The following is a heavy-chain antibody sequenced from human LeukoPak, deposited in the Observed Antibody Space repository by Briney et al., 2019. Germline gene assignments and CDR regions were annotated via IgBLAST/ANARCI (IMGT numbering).Heavy chain of an antibody. V-gene: IGHV3-21*01. D-gene: IGHD3-3*01. CDR3: ASSIYDFWSGEGVGYV. CDR1: GFTFSSYS. J-gene: IGHJ6*04. CDR2: ISSSSSYI. Sequence: PGGSLRLSCAAPGFTFSSYSMNWVRQAPGKGLEWVSSISSSSSYIYYADSVKGRFTISRDNAKNSLYLQMNSLRAEDTAVYYCASSIYDFWSGEGVGYVWGKGTTVTVSS.